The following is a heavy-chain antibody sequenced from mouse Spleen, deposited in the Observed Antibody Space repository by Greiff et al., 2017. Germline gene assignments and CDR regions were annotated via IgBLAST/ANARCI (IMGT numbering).Heavy chain of an antibody. D-gene: IGHD1-1*01. CDR2: ISSGGSYT. V-gene: IGHV5-9-3*01. J-gene: IGHJ3*01. CDR1: GFTFSSYA. Sequence: EVQRVESGGGLVKPGGSLKLSCAASGFTFSSYAMSWVRQTPEKRLEWVATISSGGSYTYYPDSVKGRFTISRDNAKNTLYLQMSSLRSEDTAMYYCAYGSSSFAYWGQGTLVTVSA. CDR3: AYGSSSFAY.